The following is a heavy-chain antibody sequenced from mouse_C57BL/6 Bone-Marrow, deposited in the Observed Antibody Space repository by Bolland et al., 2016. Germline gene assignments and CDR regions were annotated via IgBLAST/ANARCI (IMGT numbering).Heavy chain of an antibody. J-gene: IGHJ4*01. V-gene: IGHV1-75*01. Sequence: TYYNEKFKGKATLTVDKSSSTAYMLLSSLTSEDSAVYFCARDYYGSPYAMDYWGQGT. D-gene: IGHD1-1*01. CDR3: ARDYYGSPYAMDY. CDR2: T.